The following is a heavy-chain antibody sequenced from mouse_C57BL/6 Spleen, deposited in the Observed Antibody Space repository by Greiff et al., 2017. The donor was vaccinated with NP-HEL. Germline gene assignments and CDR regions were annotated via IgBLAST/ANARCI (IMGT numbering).Heavy chain of an antibody. CDR3: ARWVGGYDGGYAMDY. D-gene: IGHD2-2*01. CDR1: GYTFTSYW. J-gene: IGHJ4*01. Sequence: QVQLQQPGAELVMPGASVKLSCKASGYTFTSYWMHWVKQRPGQGLEWIGEIDPSDSYTNYNQKFKGKSTLTVDKSSSTAYMQLSSLTSEDSAVYYCARWVGGYDGGYAMDYGGQGTSVTVAS. V-gene: IGHV1-69*01. CDR2: IDPSDSYT.